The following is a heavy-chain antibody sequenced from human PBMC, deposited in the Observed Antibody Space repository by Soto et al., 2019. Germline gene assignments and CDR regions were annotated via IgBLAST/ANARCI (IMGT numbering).Heavy chain of an antibody. J-gene: IGHJ4*02. CDR3: ARGRVPYDFWSGYYWEFDY. CDR1: GYTFTSYY. V-gene: IGHV1-46*03. D-gene: IGHD3-3*01. CDR2: INPSGGST. Sequence: ASVKVSCKASGYTFTSYYMHWVRQAPGQGLEWMGIINPSGGSTSYAQKFQGRVTMTRDTSTSTVYMELSSLRSEDTAVYYCARGRVPYDFWSGYYWEFDYWGQGTLVTVSS.